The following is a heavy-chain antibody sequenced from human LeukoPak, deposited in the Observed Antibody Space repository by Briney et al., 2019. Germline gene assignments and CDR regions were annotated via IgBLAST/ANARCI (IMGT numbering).Heavy chain of an antibody. CDR1: GDSIPSYY. CDR2: IYYSGST. CDR3: ARSFSGTYPGLDD. V-gene: IGHV4-59*08. J-gene: IGHJ4*02. Sequence: SETLSLTCTVSGDSIPSYYWSWIRQPPGKGLEGIGYIYYSGSTNYNPSLKSRVTISIDTPKHQFSLRLSSVTAADTAVYYCARSFSGTYPGLDDWGQGTLVAVSS. D-gene: IGHD3-10*01.